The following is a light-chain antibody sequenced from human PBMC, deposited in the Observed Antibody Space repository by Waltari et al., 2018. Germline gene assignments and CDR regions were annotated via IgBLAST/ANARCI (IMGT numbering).Light chain of an antibody. CDR1: SSDIGGYNH. Sequence: QSALTQPASVSGSPGQSITISCPGTSSDIGGYNHPPWYQQHPDKAPKLIIYDVRNRPSGVSARFSASRSANTASLTISGLQAEDEAYYYCSSYTSDNTRIFGGGTKLTVL. V-gene: IGLV2-14*03. CDR2: DVR. CDR3: SSYTSDNTRI. J-gene: IGLJ2*01.